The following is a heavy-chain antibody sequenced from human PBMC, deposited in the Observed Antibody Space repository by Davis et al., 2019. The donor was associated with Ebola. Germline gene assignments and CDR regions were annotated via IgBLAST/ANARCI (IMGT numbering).Heavy chain of an antibody. V-gene: IGHV1-18*01. CDR1: GYTFNSYG. D-gene: IGHD1-26*01. Sequence: ASVKVSCKPSGYTFNSYGITWVRQAPGQGLEWVGWINTQTGHTDYAQKLQGRVTMTTDTSTSTAYMELRSLRSDDTAVYLCARDRRGAGPSFDYWGQGTLVTVSS. CDR2: INTQTGHT. J-gene: IGHJ4*02. CDR3: ARDRRGAGPSFDY.